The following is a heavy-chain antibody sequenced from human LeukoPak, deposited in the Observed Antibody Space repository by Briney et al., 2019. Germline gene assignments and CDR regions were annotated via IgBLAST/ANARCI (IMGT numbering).Heavy chain of an antibody. CDR3: ARGLFRITMVRGVMFDY. J-gene: IGHJ4*02. CDR1: GGSFSGYY. Sequence: PSETLSLTCAVHGGSFSGYYWSWIRQPPGKGLEWIGEINHSGSTNYNPSLKSRVTISVDTSKNQFSLKLSSVTAADTAVYYCARGLFRITMVRGVMFDYWGQGTLVTVSS. V-gene: IGHV4-34*01. CDR2: INHSGST. D-gene: IGHD3-10*01.